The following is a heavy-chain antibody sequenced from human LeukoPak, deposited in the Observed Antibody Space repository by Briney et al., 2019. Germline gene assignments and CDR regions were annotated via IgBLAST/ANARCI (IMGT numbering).Heavy chain of an antibody. J-gene: IGHJ4*02. CDR1: GFTFSSYA. CDR3: AKDPRLSYDILTGYLPGDY. CDR2: ISGSGGST. Sequence: KAGGSLRLSCAASGFTFSSYAMSWVRQAPGKGLEWVSAISGSGGSTYYADSVKGRFTISRDNSKNTLYLQMNSLRAEDTAVYYCAKDPRLSYDILTGYLPGDYWGQGTLVTVSS. V-gene: IGHV3-23*01. D-gene: IGHD3-9*01.